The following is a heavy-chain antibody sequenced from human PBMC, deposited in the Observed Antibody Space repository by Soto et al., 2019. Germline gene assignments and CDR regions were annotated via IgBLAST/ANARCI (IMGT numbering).Heavy chain of an antibody. CDR2: IYYSGST. Sequence: SETLSLTCTVSGGSISSSSYYWGWIRQPPGKGLEWIGSIYYSGSTYYNPSLKSRVTISVDTSKNQFSLKLSSVTAADTAVYYCALTLTYYYDRSGYHAFDIWGQGTMVTVSS. CDR1: GGSISSSSYY. J-gene: IGHJ3*02. D-gene: IGHD3-22*01. CDR3: ALTLTYYYDRSGYHAFDI. V-gene: IGHV4-39*07.